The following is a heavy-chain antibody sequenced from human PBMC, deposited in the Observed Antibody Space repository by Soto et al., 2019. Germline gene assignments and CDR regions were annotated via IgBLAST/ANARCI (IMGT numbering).Heavy chain of an antibody. J-gene: IGHJ4*02. V-gene: IGHV4-61*01. CDR3: ARSMHYSDGSNYSPFDY. CDR1: GGSVSSGNYY. Sequence: QVQLQESGPGLVKPSETLSLTCTVSGGSVSSGNYYWSWIRQPPGKGLEWIGYFYYTGSTNYNPSLKSRVTISIDASKNQFSVRLSSVTAADTAVYYCARSMHYSDGSNYSPFDYWGQGTLVTVSS. D-gene: IGHD3-22*01. CDR2: FYYTGST.